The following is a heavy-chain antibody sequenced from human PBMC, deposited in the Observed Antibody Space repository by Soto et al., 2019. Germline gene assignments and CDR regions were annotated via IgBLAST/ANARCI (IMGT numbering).Heavy chain of an antibody. V-gene: IGHV3-23*01. CDR2: FSGRDATT. D-gene: IGHD2-2*01. Sequence: GGSLRLSCAASGFTFSDYYMSWIRQAPGKGLEWVSSFSGRDATTYYADSVKGRFTISRDNSKNTLYLQMNSLRAEDTALYYCANYDVVPAATRHNFDIWGQGTMVTVSS. CDR1: GFTFSDYY. CDR3: ANYDVVPAATRHNFDI. J-gene: IGHJ3*02.